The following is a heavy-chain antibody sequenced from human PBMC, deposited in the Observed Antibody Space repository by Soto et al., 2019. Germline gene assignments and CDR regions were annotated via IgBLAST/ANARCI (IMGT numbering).Heavy chain of an antibody. J-gene: IGHJ6*02. V-gene: IGHV4-39*01. CDR1: GGSISSSSYY. CDR2: IYYSGST. Sequence: PSETLSLTCTVSGGSISSSSYYWGWIRQPPGKGLEWIGSIYYSGSTYYNPSLKSRVTISVDTSKNQFSLKLSSVTAADTAVYYCARLKWELLLGYYYYGMDVWGQGTTVTVSS. CDR3: ARLKWELLLGYYYYGMDV. D-gene: IGHD1-26*01.